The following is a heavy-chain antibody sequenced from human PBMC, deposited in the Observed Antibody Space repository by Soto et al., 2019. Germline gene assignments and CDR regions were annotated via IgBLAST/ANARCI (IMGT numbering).Heavy chain of an antibody. D-gene: IGHD6-19*01. CDR2: IYHSGST. J-gene: IGHJ4*02. CDR1: GFTVSSSYM. CDR3: ARGSGFVDY. V-gene: IGHV4-4*02. Sequence: GSLRLSCAASGFTVSSSYMSWVRQAPGKGLEWIGEIYHSGSTNYNPSLKSRVTISVDKSKNQFSLKLSSVTAADTAIYYCARGSGFVDYWGQGTLVTVSS.